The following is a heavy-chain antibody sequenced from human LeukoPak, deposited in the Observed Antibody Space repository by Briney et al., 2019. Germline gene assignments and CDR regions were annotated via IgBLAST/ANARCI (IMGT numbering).Heavy chain of an antibody. V-gene: IGHV3-21*01. Sequence: GGSLRLSCAASGFTFSSYSMNWVRQAPGKGLEWVSSISSSSSYIYYADSVKGRFTISRDNAKNSLYLQMNSLRAEDTAVYYCARDSSYYYGSGSYTRYFDYWGQGTLVTVSS. CDR3: ARDSSYYYGSGSYTRYFDY. CDR1: GFTFSSYS. D-gene: IGHD3-10*01. CDR2: ISSSSSYI. J-gene: IGHJ4*02.